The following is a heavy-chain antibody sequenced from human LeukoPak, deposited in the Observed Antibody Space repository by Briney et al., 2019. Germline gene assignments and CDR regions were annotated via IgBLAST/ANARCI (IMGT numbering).Heavy chain of an antibody. J-gene: IGHJ6*04. CDR1: GYSISSGYY. CDR3: ATGPVYGPLATTGMDV. D-gene: IGHD1-26*01. Sequence: PTETLSLTCAVSGYSISSGYYWGWIRQPPGKGLGGFGSIYHSGSTYYNPSLKSRVTMSVDTSKNQFSLNLNSLTAADTAVYFCATGPVYGPLATTGMDVWGKGTTVTVSS. CDR2: IYHSGST. V-gene: IGHV4-38-2*01.